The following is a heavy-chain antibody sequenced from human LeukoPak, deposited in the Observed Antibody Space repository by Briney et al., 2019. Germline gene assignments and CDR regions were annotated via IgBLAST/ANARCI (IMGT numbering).Heavy chain of an antibody. V-gene: IGHV1-2*06. CDR2: INPNSGGT. J-gene: IGHJ5*02. Sequence: GASVKVSCKASGYTFNGYYMRWVRQAPGQGLEWMGRINPNSGGTNYAQKFQGRVTMTRDTSISTAYMELSRLRSDDTAVYYCARIFVSGSYDWFGLWGQGTLVTVSS. CDR3: ARIFVSGSYDWFGL. D-gene: IGHD3-16*01. CDR1: GYTFNGYY.